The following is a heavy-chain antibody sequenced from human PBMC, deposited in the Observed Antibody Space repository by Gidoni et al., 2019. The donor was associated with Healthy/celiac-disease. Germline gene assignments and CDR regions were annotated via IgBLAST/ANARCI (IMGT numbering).Heavy chain of an antibody. Sequence: QVQLVESGGGVVQPGRSLRLSCAASGFTFSSYGMHWVRQAPGKGLEWVAVISYDGSNKYYADSVKGRFTISRDNSKNTLYLQMNSLRAEDTAVYYCAKGIFKDIVVVVAATGVENWFDPWGQGTLVTVSS. CDR1: GFTFSSYG. CDR3: AKGIFKDIVVVVAATGVENWFDP. V-gene: IGHV3-30*18. CDR2: ISYDGSNK. J-gene: IGHJ5*02. D-gene: IGHD2-15*01.